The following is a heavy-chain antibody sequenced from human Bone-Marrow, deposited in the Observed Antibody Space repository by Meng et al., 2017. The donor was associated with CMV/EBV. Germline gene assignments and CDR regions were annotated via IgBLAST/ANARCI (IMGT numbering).Heavy chain of an antibody. CDR1: GFTFSSYG. CDR2: IWYDGSNK. CDR3: AKDQSCSSTSCYTQPDY. Sequence: GGSLRLSCAASGFTFSSYGMHWVRQAPGKGLEWVAVIWYDGSNKYYADSVKGRFTISRDNSKNTLYLQMNSLRAEDTAVYYCAKDQSCSSTSCYTQPDYWGQGTLVTVSS. V-gene: IGHV3-33*06. D-gene: IGHD2-2*02. J-gene: IGHJ4*02.